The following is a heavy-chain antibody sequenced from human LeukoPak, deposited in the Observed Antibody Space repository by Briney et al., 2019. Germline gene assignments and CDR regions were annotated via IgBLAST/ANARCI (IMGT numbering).Heavy chain of an antibody. Sequence: SETLSLTCAVYGGSFSGYYWSWIRQPPGKGLEWIGEINHSGSTNYNPSLKSRVTISVDTSKNQFSLKLSSVTAADTAVYYCASLWDSSGYYPTDAFDIWGQGTMVTVSS. D-gene: IGHD3-22*01. V-gene: IGHV4-34*01. CDR1: GGSFSGYY. J-gene: IGHJ3*02. CDR2: INHSGST. CDR3: ASLWDSSGYYPTDAFDI.